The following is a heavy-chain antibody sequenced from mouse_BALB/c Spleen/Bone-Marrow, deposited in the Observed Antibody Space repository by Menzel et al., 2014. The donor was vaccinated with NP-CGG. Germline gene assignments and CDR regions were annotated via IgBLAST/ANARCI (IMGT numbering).Heavy chain of an antibody. Sequence: VQLQQSGTVLARPGASVKMSCKASGYTSTSYWMHWVKQRPGQGLEWIGTIYPGNSDTTYNQKFKGKAKLTAVSSTSTAYMELSSLTNEDSAVYYCTTLARNYFDYWGQGTTLTVSS. J-gene: IGHJ2*01. CDR1: GYTSTSYW. CDR2: IYPGNSDT. CDR3: TTLARNYFDY. V-gene: IGHV1-5*01.